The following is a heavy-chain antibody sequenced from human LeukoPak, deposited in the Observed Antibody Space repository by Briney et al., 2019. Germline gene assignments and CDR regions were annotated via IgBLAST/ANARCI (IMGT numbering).Heavy chain of an antibody. CDR2: IYYTGGT. V-gene: IGHV4-59*08. J-gene: IGHJ4*02. CDR1: GGSIRSYY. D-gene: IGHD5-18*01. Sequence: SETLSPTCTVSGGSIRSYYWSWIRQPPGKGLEWIGYIYYTGGTYYSPSLKSRVTISVDTSKNQFSLKLSSVTAADTAVYYCARQSLSADTAMAYWGQGTLVTVSS. CDR3: ARQSLSADTAMAY.